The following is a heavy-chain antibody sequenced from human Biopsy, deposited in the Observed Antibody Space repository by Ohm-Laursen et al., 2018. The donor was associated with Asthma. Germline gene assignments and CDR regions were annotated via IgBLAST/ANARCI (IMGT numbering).Heavy chain of an antibody. D-gene: IGHD2-21*01. CDR3: VRWRSGYPDHYSDF. Sequence: SLRLSCTASGFTFSSYAMHWVRQAPGKGLEWVAGIFFDGSNKYYADSVKGRFTISRDNSKNTLDLQMNSLRGDDTAVYYCVRWRSGYPDHYSDFWGLGTLVTVSS. CDR2: IFFDGSNK. V-gene: IGHV3-30-3*01. CDR1: GFTFSSYA. J-gene: IGHJ4*02.